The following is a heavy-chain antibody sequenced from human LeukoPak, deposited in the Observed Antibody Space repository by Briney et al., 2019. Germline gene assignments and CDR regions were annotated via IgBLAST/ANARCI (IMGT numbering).Heavy chain of an antibody. CDR1: GFTFTSYS. Sequence: GGSLRLSCAASGFTFTSYSSTWVRQAPGKGLEWVSSISSDSTYIYYADSVKGRFTISRDNAKNSLYLQMNSLRAEDTAVYYCARRRYSGSSQHFDYWGQGTLVTVSS. D-gene: IGHD1-26*01. CDR3: ARRRYSGSSQHFDY. CDR2: ISSDSTYI. J-gene: IGHJ4*02. V-gene: IGHV3-21*01.